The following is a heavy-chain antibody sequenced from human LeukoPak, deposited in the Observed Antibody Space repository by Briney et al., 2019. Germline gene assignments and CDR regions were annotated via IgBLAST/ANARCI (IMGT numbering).Heavy chain of an antibody. D-gene: IGHD3-3*01. J-gene: IGHJ5*02. CDR1: GGSISSSSYY. Sequence: PSETLSLTCIVSGGSISSSSYYWSWIRQPPGKGLEWIGYICYSGSTNYNPSLKSRVTISVDTSKNQFSLKLSSVTAADTAVYYCARGSYDFWSGYENWFDPWGQGTLVTVSS. CDR3: ARGSYDFWSGYENWFDP. V-gene: IGHV4-61*01. CDR2: ICYSGST.